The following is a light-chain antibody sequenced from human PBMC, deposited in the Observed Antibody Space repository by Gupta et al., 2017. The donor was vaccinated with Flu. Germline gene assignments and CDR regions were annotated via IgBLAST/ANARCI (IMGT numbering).Light chain of an antibody. J-gene: IGLJ1*01. CDR1: SSNIGAGYD. CDR3: QSYDSSLTGYV. Sequence: SVLTQPPSVSGAPGQRVTISCTGISSNIGAGYDVHWYQQLPGTAPKLLIYVNTNRPSGVPDRFSGSKSGTSASLAITGLQAEDEADYYCQSYDSSLTGYVFGTGPKVTVL. CDR2: VNT. V-gene: IGLV1-40*01.